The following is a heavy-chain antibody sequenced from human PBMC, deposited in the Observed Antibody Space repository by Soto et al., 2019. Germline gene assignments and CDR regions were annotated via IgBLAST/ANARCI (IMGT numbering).Heavy chain of an antibody. V-gene: IGHV4-39*01. Sequence: TSETLSLTCTVSGGSISSSSYYWGWIRQPPGKGLEWIGSIYYSGSTYYNPSLKSRVTISVDTSKNQFSLKLSSVTAADTAVYYCARRWTDHYDSSGYPWLTGFDPWGQGALVTVSS. CDR2: IYYSGST. CDR1: GGSISSSSYY. D-gene: IGHD3-22*01. J-gene: IGHJ5*01. CDR3: ARRWTDHYDSSGYPWLTGFDP.